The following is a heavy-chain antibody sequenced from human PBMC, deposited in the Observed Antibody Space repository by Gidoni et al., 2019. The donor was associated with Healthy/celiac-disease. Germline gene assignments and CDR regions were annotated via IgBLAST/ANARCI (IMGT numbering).Heavy chain of an antibody. J-gene: IGHJ6*02. CDR3: ARMATGDRYYYYGMDV. Sequence: QVTLKESGPVLVKPTETLTLTCTASGFSLSNARMGVSWIRQPPEKALEWLAHIFSNDEKSYSTSLKSRLTISKDTSKSQVVLTMTNIDPVDTATYYCARMATGDRYYYYGMDVWGQGTTVTVSS. V-gene: IGHV2-26*01. CDR2: IFSNDEK. CDR1: GFSLSNARMG. D-gene: IGHD7-27*01.